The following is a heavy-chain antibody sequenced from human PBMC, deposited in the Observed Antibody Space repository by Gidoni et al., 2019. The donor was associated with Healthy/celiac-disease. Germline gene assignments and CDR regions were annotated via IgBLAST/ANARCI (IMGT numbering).Heavy chain of an antibody. J-gene: IGHJ4*02. V-gene: IGHV4-34*01. D-gene: IGHD1-1*01. CDR2: INHSGST. CDR1: GGSFSGYD. Sequence: QVQLQQWCAGLVKPSETLSLICAVYGGSFSGYDWSWIRQPPGKGLEWIGEINHSGSTNYNPSLKSRGTISVDTSKNLFSLKLSSVTAADTAVYYCARGRRTLYYWGQGTLVTVSS. CDR3: ARGRRTLYY.